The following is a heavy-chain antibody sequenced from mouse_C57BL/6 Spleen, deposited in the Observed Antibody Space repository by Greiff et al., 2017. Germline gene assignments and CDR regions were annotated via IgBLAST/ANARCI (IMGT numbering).Heavy chain of an antibody. CDR3: AKGGITRVVGGYFDV. J-gene: IGHJ1*03. Sequence: VQLQQSGPVLVKPGASVKMSCKASGYTFTDYYMNWVKQSPGKSLEWIGVINPYNGGTSYNQKFKGKATLTVDTSSSTSYMELNSLTSEDSAVYYGAKGGITRVVGGYFDVWGTGTTVTVSS. D-gene: IGHD1-1*01. V-gene: IGHV1-19*01. CDR2: INPYNGGT. CDR1: GYTFTDYY.